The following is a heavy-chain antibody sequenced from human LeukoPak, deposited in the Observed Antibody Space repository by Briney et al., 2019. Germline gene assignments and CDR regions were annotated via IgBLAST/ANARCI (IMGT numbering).Heavy chain of an antibody. D-gene: IGHD6-13*01. J-gene: IGHJ4*02. CDR2: IRPGDSDT. CDR3: ARGDYSSSGYGY. Sequence: GESLKISCKGSGYSFTTYWVAWVRQMPGKGLEWMGIIRPGDSDTRYSPSFQGQVTFSADKSISTAYLQWTSLKASDTAMYYCARGDYSSSGYGYWGQGTLVTVSS. CDR1: GYSFTTYW. V-gene: IGHV5-51*01.